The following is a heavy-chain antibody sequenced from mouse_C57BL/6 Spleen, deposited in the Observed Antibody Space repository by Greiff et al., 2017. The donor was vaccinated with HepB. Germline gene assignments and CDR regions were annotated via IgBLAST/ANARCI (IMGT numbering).Heavy chain of an antibody. V-gene: IGHV2-9-1*01. CDR2: IWTGGGT. CDR1: GFSLTSYA. Sequence: VQLQQSGPGLVAPSQSLSITCTVSGFSLTSYAISRVRQPPGKGLEWLGVIWTGGGTNYNSALKSRLSISKDDSKSQVFLKMNRLQTDDTARYYCARNYYGSSYAWFAYWGQGTLVTVSA. CDR3: ARNYYGSSYAWFAY. J-gene: IGHJ3*01. D-gene: IGHD1-1*01.